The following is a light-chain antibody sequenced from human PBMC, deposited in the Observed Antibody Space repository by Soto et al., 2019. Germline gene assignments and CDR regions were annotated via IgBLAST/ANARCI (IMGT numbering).Light chain of an antibody. Sequence: EIVLTQSPATLSLSPGERATLSCRASQSVSSYLAWYQQKPGQAPRLLIYDAFNRATGIPARFSGSGSGTDFTLTISILEPEDFAVYYCQQRSNLPPTFGQGTKLEIK. CDR1: QSVSSY. J-gene: IGKJ2*01. CDR3: QQRSNLPPT. V-gene: IGKV3-11*01. CDR2: DAF.